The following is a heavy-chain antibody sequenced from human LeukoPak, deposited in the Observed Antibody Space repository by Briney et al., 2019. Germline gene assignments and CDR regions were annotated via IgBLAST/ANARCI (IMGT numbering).Heavy chain of an antibody. CDR1: GYTFTGSGWC. J-gene: IGHJ4*02. CDR2: IDPNNGAT. CDR3: ARDRPAQMVDFDY. D-gene: IGHD3-10*01. Sequence: AASLKVSSKASGYTFTGSGWCPGWPRQAPGQGLECVGWIDPNNGATLYAQKFQGRVAMTTYTSTSTVYMERRRLRPEDTAMYYCARDRPAQMVDFDYWGQGTLVTVSS. V-gene: IGHV1-2*02.